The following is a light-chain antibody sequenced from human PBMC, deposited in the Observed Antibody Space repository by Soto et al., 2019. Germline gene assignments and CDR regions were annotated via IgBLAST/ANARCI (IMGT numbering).Light chain of an antibody. CDR1: QSVSSNY. J-gene: IGKJ1*01. CDR2: DAS. CDR3: QQYGSSPWT. V-gene: IGKV3-20*01. Sequence: EIVLTQSPGTLSLSPGERATLSCRASQSVSSNYLAWYQQKPGQAPRLLIYDASSRATGIPDRVSGSGSETGFTLTISRLEPEDFAVYYCQQYGSSPWTFGQGTKVEIK.